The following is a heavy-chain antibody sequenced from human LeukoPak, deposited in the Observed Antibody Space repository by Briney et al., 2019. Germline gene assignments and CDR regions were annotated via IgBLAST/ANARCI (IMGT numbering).Heavy chain of an antibody. CDR1: GHGFRSYA. V-gene: IGHV1-69*13. CDR3: ASEDFSSGYILY. Sequence: ASVKVSCKASGHGFRSYAFNWVRQAPGQGLEWMGGIIPLFNTPNYAQKFRGRVTITADEATSTVYMALSSLRSEDAAVYYCASEDFSSGYILYWGQGIRLTVSS. J-gene: IGHJ4*02. D-gene: IGHD3-22*01. CDR2: IIPLFNTP.